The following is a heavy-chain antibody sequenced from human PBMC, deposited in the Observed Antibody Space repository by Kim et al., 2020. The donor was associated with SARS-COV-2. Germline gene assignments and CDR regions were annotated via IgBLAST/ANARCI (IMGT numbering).Heavy chain of an antibody. CDR3: ARGLLNRHDGRAQYYYGSGSSLYFDY. J-gene: IGHJ4*02. Sequence: SETLSLTCAVYGGSFSGYYWSWIRQPPGKGLEWIGEINHSGSTNYNPSLKSRVTISVDTSKNQFSLKLSSVTAADTAVYYCARGLLNRHDGRAQYYYGSGSSLYFDYWGQGTLVTVSS. D-gene: IGHD3-10*01. CDR2: INHSGST. CDR1: GGSFSGYY. V-gene: IGHV4-34*01.